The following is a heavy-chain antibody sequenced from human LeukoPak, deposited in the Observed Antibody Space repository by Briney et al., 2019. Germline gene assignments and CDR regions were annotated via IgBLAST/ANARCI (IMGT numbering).Heavy chain of an antibody. CDR3: AKVVAARLDAFDI. V-gene: IGHV3-23*01. CDR2: VSGGGGTT. CDR1: GFTFNTYA. Sequence: GGSLRLSCAASGFTFNTYAMNWVRQAPGRGLEWVSAVSGGGGTTYYADSVKGRFTISRDNSKNTLYLQMNSLRAEDTAVYYCAKVVAARLDAFDIWGQGTMVTVSS. D-gene: IGHD2-15*01. J-gene: IGHJ3*02.